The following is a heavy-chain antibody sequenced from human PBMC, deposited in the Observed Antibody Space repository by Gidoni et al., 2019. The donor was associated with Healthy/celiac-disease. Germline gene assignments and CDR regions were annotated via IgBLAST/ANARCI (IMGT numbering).Heavy chain of an antibody. J-gene: IGHJ3*02. D-gene: IGHD5-18*01. Sequence: EVQLVESGGGLVQPGGSLRLSCAASGFTVRSNYMSWVRQAPGKGLEWVSVIYSGGSTYYADSVKGRFTISRDNSKNTLYLQMNSLRAEDTAVYYCARDGGYSYEPDAFDIWGQGTMVTVSS. V-gene: IGHV3-66*02. CDR3: ARDGGYSYEPDAFDI. CDR1: GFTVRSNY. CDR2: IYSGGST.